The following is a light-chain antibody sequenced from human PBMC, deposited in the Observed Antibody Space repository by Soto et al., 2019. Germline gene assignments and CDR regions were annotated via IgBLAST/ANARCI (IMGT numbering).Light chain of an antibody. Sequence: DIQMTQSPSSLSASVGDRVTITCRASQSIISSLNWYQQKPGKAPKLLIYTASNLQSGVSSRFSGSGSGTDFTLTISSLQPEDFATYYCQQGYSTPLTFGGGTKVDI. CDR2: TAS. CDR1: QSIISS. J-gene: IGKJ4*01. CDR3: QQGYSTPLT. V-gene: IGKV1-39*01.